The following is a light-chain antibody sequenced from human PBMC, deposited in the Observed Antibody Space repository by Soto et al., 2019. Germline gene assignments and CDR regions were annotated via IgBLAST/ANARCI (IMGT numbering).Light chain of an antibody. J-gene: IGKJ2*01. V-gene: IGKV3-11*01. Sequence: VLTPSPATLSLSPGERATLSCRASQSVTNSLVWYQQRPGQAPRLLIYDASKRATGIPARFSGSGSGTDFTLTISSLEPEDFALYYCQQRYSWPPMYTFGQGTKLEIK. CDR2: DAS. CDR1: QSVTNS. CDR3: QQRYSWPPMYT.